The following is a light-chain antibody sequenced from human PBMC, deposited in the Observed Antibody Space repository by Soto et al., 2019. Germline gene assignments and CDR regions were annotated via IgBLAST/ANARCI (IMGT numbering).Light chain of an antibody. V-gene: IGLV2-14*01. CDR2: DVS. Sequence: QSALTQPASVSGSPGQSITISCNGTSSDVGGYNYVSWYQQHPGKAPKLMIYDVSNRPSGVSNRFSGSKSVNTASLTISGLQAEDEADYYCSSYTSSSTVVFGGGTQLTVL. CDR3: SSYTSSSTVV. CDR1: SSDVGGYNY. J-gene: IGLJ2*01.